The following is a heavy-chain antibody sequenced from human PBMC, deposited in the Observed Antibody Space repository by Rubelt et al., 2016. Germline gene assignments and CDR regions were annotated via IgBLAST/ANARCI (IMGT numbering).Heavy chain of an antibody. V-gene: IGHV4-34*01. CDR2: INHSGST. CDR3: ARGGDDFWGDSTDAVDI. J-gene: IGHJ3*02. CDR1: GESFSGYY. D-gene: IGHD3-3*01. Sequence: QVQLQQWGAGLLKPSETLSLTCAVYGESFSGYYWSWVRQPPGEGLEWIGEINHSGSTNYNPSLKSRVTITVDTSKTQFSRNLVAVTGAGTVVYYCARGGDDFWGDSTDAVDIWGQGTMVTVSS.